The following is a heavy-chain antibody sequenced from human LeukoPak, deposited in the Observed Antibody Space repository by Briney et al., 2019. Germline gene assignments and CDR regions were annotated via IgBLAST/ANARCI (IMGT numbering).Heavy chain of an antibody. D-gene: IGHD3-22*01. J-gene: IGHJ3*02. Sequence: GGSLRLSCAASGFTFSNYGMHWVRQAPGKGLEWVAFIRSDGINKYHADSVKGRFTISRDNSKNTLYLQMNSLRAEDTAVYYCARGVYYYDSSGAVAFDIWGQGTMVTVSS. V-gene: IGHV3-30*02. CDR1: GFTFSNYG. CDR3: ARGVYYYDSSGAVAFDI. CDR2: IRSDGINK.